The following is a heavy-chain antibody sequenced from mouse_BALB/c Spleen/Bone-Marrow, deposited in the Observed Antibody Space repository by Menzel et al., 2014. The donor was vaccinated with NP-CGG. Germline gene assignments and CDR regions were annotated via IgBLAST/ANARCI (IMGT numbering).Heavy chain of an antibody. Sequence: VQLQQSGAELVKPGASVKLSCTASGFNIKNTYIHWVKQRPEQGLEWIGRIDPANVNTKYDPKFQGKATITADTSSNTAYLQLSSLTSEDTAVYYRATYYYGSSLFAYWGQGTLVTVSA. CDR2: IDPANVNT. D-gene: IGHD1-1*01. V-gene: IGHV14-3*02. J-gene: IGHJ3*01. CDR1: GFNIKNTY. CDR3: ATYYYGSSLFAY.